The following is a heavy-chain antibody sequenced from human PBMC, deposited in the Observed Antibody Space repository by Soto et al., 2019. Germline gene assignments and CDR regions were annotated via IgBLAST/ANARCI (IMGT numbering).Heavy chain of an antibody. CDR1: GYTFINYY. D-gene: IGHD3-3*01. Sequence: ASVKVSCKASGYTFINYYMHWVRQAPGQGFEWMGRISPNSGGTNYAQKFQGRVTMTRDTSISTAYMELSRLRSDDTAVYYCARVLYDFWSGYPYYYYYGMDVWGQGTTVTVSS. CDR3: ARVLYDFWSGYPYYYYYGMDV. J-gene: IGHJ6*02. V-gene: IGHV1-2*02. CDR2: ISPNSGGT.